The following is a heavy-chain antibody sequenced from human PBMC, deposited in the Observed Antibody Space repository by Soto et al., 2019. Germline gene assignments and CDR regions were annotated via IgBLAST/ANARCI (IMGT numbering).Heavy chain of an antibody. D-gene: IGHD3-16*01. V-gene: IGHV3-7*05. CDR1: GFTFSTYW. CDR3: ARDWGAPGRGSAFGYYDHLGMDV. CDR2: IKEDGSEE. J-gene: IGHJ6*02. Sequence: EVQLVESGGGLVQPGGSLRLSCAASGFTFSTYWMNWVRQAPGKGLEWVANIKEDGSEEYYVDSVKGRFTISRDNAKNSQFLDMNSLRGEDTAVYYCARDWGAPGRGSAFGYYDHLGMDVWGQGTTVTVPS.